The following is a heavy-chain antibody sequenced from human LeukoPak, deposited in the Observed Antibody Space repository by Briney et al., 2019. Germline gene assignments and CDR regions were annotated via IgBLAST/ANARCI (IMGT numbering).Heavy chain of an antibody. CDR3: ARDTARWTGAFDI. J-gene: IGHJ3*02. V-gene: IGHV3-7*03. CDR2: IKRDGREK. CDR1: GFTFSSYW. D-gene: IGHD5-24*01. Sequence: GGSLRLSCVASGFTFSSYWMSWVRQAPGKGLEWVANIKRDGREKYYVDSVKGRFTISRDNAKKSLYLEMNSLRAEDKAVYYCARDTARWTGAFDIWGQGTMVTVSS.